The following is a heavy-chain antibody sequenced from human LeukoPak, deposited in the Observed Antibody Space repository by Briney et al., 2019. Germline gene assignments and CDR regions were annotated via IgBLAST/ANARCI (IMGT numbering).Heavy chain of an antibody. J-gene: IGHJ4*02. CDR3: ARDESRYYYDSSGYYPPHFDY. CDR2: IIPIFGTA. Sequence: ASVKVSCKASGGTFSSYAIGWVRQAPGQGLEWMGGIIPIFGTANYAQKFQGRVTITADESTSTAYMELSSLRSEDTAVYYCARDESRYYYDSSGYYPPHFDYWGQGTLVTVSS. D-gene: IGHD3-22*01. V-gene: IGHV1-69*13. CDR1: GGTFSSYA.